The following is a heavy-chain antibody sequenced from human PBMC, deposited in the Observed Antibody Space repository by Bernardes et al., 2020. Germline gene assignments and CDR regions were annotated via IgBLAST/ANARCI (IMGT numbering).Heavy chain of an antibody. D-gene: IGHD3-22*01. CDR3: ARDSYYYNSRNYHWYFDL. CDR1: GFTFSQYD. CDR2: IGTAGDT. Sequence: GGSLRLSCAASGFTFSQYDMHWVRQGTGKGLEWVSGIGTAGDTYYPGSVKGRFTISRENAKNSLYLQMNSLRAGDTAVYYCARDSYYYNSRNYHWYFDLWGRGTLVTVSS. V-gene: IGHV3-13*01. J-gene: IGHJ2*01.